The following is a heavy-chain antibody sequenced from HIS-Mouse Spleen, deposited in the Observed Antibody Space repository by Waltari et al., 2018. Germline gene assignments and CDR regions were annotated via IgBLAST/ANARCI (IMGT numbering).Heavy chain of an antibody. CDR1: GFTFGDYA. V-gene: IGHV3-49*05. CDR2: IRSKAYGGTT. J-gene: IGHJ4*02. D-gene: IGHD6-6*01. Sequence: EVQLVESGGGLVKPGRSLRLSCTASGFTFGDYAMSWFRQAPGKGLGWVGFIRSKAYGGTTEYAASVKGRFTISRDDSKSIAYLQMNSLKTEDTAVYYCTRAPRIAARGGYYFDYWGQGTLVTVSS. CDR3: TRAPRIAARGGYYFDY.